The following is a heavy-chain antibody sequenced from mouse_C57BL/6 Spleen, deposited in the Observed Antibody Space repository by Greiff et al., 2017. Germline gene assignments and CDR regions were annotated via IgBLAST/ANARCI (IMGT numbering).Heavy chain of an antibody. J-gene: IGHJ2*01. D-gene: IGHD1-1*02. CDR3: ARGVGNFPFED. Sequence: QVQLQQSGAELVKPGASVKISCKASGYAFSSYWMNWVKQRPGKGLEWIGQIYPGDGDTNYNGKFKGKATLTADKSSSPAYMQLSSLTSEDAAVYFCARGVGNFPFEDWGQGTTLTVSS. CDR1: GYAFSSYW. CDR2: IYPGDGDT. V-gene: IGHV1-80*01.